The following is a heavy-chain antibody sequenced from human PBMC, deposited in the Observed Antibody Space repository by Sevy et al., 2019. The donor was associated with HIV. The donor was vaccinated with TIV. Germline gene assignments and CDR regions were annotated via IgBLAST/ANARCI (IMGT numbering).Heavy chain of an antibody. Sequence: SETLSLTCAVYGGSFSGYYWSWIRQPPGKGLEWIGEINHSGSTNYNPSLKSRVTISVDTSKNQFSLKLSSVTAADTAVYYCARGRNRGSLTPVGYGYWGQGTLVTVSS. CDR2: INHSGST. D-gene: IGHD1-26*01. V-gene: IGHV4-34*01. J-gene: IGHJ4*02. CDR3: ARGRNRGSLTPVGYGY. CDR1: GGSFSGYY.